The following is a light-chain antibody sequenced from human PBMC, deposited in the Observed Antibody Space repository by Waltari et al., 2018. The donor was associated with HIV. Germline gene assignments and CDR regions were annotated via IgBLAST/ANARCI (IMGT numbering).Light chain of an antibody. CDR2: EVS. CDR3: SSYAGSNNWV. CDR1: SSDVGGHNY. J-gene: IGLJ2*01. Sequence: QSALPPPPSASGSPGPSVTISCTGTSSDVGGHNYVSWYQQHPGKAPKLMIYEVSKRPSGVPDRFSGSKSGNTASLTVSGLQAEDEADYYCSSYAGSNNWVFGGGTKLTVL. V-gene: IGLV2-8*01.